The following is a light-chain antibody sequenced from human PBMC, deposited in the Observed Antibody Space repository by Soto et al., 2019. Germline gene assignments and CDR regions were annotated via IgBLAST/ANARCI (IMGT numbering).Light chain of an antibody. J-gene: IGKJ4*01. CDR3: QQYNSYSSLT. Sequence: DIQMNQSPSTLSASIGDRVTITCRASQYISSWLAWYQQKPGKAPKLLMFDTFSLESGVTSRFSGSRSGTEFTLTISSLQTDDYAAYYCQQYNSYSSLTFGGGTKVEIK. V-gene: IGKV1-5*01. CDR2: DTF. CDR1: QYISSW.